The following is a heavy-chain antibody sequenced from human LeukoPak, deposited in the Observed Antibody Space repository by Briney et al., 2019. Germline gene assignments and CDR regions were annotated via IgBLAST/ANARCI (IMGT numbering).Heavy chain of an antibody. J-gene: IGHJ4*02. CDR1: GYTLTELS. V-gene: IGHV3-30*18. Sequence: SCKVSGYTLTELSMHWVRQAPGKGLEWVAVISRDGSNKYYADSVKGRFTISRDNSKNTLYLQMNSLRGEDTAVYYCAKAMYADYDSSDLWGQGTLVTVSS. CDR3: AKAMYADYDSSDL. CDR2: ISRDGSNK. D-gene: IGHD3-22*01.